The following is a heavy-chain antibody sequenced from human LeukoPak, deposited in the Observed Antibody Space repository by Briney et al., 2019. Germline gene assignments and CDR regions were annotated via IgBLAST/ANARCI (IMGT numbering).Heavy chain of an antibody. D-gene: IGHD5-18*01. CDR3: ARDRDSYGYGAHWYFDL. CDR1: GYTFTSYY. V-gene: IGHV1-46*03. CDR2: INPSGGST. J-gene: IGHJ2*01. Sequence: ASVKVSCKASGYTFTSYYMHWVRQAPGQGLEWMGIINPSGGSTSYAQKFQGRVTMTRDTSTSTVYMELSSLGSEDTAVYYCARDRDSYGYGAHWYFDLWGRGTLVTVSS.